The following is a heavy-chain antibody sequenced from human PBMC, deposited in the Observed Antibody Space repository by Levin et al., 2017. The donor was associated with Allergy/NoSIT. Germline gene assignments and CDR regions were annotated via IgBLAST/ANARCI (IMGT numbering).Heavy chain of an antibody. V-gene: IGHV1-18*01. CDR3: ARVNSSPRHYYYYYMDV. D-gene: IGHD6-13*01. CDR1: GYTFTSYG. J-gene: IGHJ6*03. CDR2: ISAYNGNT. Sequence: GASVKVSCKASGYTFTSYGISWVRQAPGQGLEWMGWISAYNGNTNYAQKLQGRVTMTTDTSTSTAYMELRSLRSDDTAVYYCARVNSSPRHYYYYYMDVWGKGTTVTVSS.